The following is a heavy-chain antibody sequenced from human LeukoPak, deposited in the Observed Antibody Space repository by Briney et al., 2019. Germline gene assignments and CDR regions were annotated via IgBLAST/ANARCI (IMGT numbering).Heavy chain of an antibody. CDR1: GFTLSSHW. CDR3: AKDRITIFGVVKALYYYGMDV. D-gene: IGHD3-3*01. Sequence: GGSLRLSCAASGFTLSSHWMSWVRQAPGKGLEWVANINQDGSNRYYADSVKGRFTISRDNSKNTLYLQMNSLRAEDTAVYYCAKDRITIFGVVKALYYYGMDVWGQGTTVTVSS. J-gene: IGHJ6*02. CDR2: INQDGSNR. V-gene: IGHV3-7*01.